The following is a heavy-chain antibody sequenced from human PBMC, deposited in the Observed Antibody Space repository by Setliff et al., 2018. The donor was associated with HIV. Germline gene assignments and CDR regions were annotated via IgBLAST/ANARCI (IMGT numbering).Heavy chain of an antibody. CDR3: ATFADGPDS. CDR1: GFSFSNSW. CDR2: IKEDGREK. V-gene: IGHV3-7*01. D-gene: IGHD3-3*01. Sequence: PGGSLRLSCAASGFSFSNSWMTWVRQAPGQGLEWVATIKEDGREKYYVGSVKGRFTISRDNAKRSLYLQMNRLKTDDTAFYYCATFADGPDSWGQGTLVTVSS. J-gene: IGHJ4*02.